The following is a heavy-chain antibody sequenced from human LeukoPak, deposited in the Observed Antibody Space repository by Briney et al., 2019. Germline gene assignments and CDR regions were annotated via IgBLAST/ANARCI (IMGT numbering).Heavy chain of an antibody. CDR1: GYTFTGYG. V-gene: IGHV1-18*01. D-gene: IGHD3-9*01. J-gene: IGHJ4*02. CDR2: ISAYNGNT. Sequence: ASVKVSCKASGYTFTGYGISWVRQAPGQGLEWMGWISAYNGNTNYAQKLQGRVTMTTDTSTSTAYMELRSLRSDDTAVYYCARDLRYFDWSMSDYWGQGTLVTVSS. CDR3: ARDLRYFDWSMSDY.